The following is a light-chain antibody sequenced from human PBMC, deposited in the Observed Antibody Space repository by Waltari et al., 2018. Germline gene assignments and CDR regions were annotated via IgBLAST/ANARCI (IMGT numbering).Light chain of an antibody. Sequence: IVLKQSPGTLSLSPGGRATLSCRASQSVGRSLAWYQRKPGQAPRLLRYDTSNRATGIPERFSGSGSGTDFSLTISRLEPEDFAVYYCQMYVRLPVTFGQGTKVEIK. V-gene: IGKV3-20*01. J-gene: IGKJ1*01. CDR2: DTS. CDR3: QMYVRLPVT. CDR1: QSVGRS.